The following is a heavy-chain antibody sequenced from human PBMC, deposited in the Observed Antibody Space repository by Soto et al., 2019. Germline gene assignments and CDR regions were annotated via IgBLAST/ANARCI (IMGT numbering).Heavy chain of an antibody. V-gene: IGHV4-59*01. J-gene: IGHJ5*02. Sequence: ETLSLTCTVSGGSISSYYWSWIRQPPGKGLEWIGYIYYSGSTNYNPSLKSRVTISVDTSKNQFSLKLSSVTAADTAVYYCARINRYNWFDPWGQGTLVTVSS. CDR3: ARINRYNWFDP. CDR2: IYYSGST. CDR1: GGSISSYY.